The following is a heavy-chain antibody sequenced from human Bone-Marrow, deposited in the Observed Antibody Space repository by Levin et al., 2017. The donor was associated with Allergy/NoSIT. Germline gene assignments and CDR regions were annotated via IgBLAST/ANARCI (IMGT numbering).Heavy chain of an antibody. CDR3: ARDLFDDTGTYPLFYGMNV. Sequence: RASVKVSCKPSGGTFGTYAISWVRQAPGQGLEWMGGIIPMFDKTNYARQFQGRVTITADESTGTGNLELTSLRPDDTAVYYCARDLFDDTGTYPLFYGMNVWGQGTTVTVSS. CDR1: GGTFGTYA. CDR2: IIPMFDKT. V-gene: IGHV1-69*13. J-gene: IGHJ6*02. D-gene: IGHD2-8*02.